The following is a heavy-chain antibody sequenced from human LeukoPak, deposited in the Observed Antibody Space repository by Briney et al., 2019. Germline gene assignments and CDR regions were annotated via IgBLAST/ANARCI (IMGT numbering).Heavy chain of an antibody. D-gene: IGHD3-22*01. CDR3: ARAADSSGYYDY. V-gene: IGHV3-74*01. Sequence: GGSLRLSCAASGSTFSSYWMHWVRQAPGKGLVWVSRINSDGSSTSYADSVKGRFTISRDNAKNTLYLQMNSLRAEDTAVYYCARAADSSGYYDYWGQGTLVTVSS. J-gene: IGHJ4*02. CDR2: INSDGSST. CDR1: GSTFSSYW.